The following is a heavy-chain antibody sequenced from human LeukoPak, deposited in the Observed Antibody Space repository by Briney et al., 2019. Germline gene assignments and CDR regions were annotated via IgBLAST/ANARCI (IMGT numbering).Heavy chain of an antibody. CDR2: ISAYNGNT. J-gene: IGHJ6*03. V-gene: IGHV1-18*01. Sequence: ASVKVSCKASGYTFTSYGISWVRQAPGQRLEWMGWISAYNGNTNYAQKLQGRVTMTTDTSTSTAYMELRSLRSDDTAVYYCARDLGYYGSGSPIPITYYYYYMDVWGKGTTVTVSS. D-gene: IGHD3-10*01. CDR1: GYTFTSYG. CDR3: ARDLGYYGSGSPIPITYYYYYMDV.